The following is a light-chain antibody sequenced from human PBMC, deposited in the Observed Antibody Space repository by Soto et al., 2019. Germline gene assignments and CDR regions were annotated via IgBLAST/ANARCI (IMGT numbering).Light chain of an antibody. CDR2: AAS. J-gene: IGKJ1*01. Sequence: IQLHQYPSSLSTTVGARVTITCQGSQSISSYLHWYLQKPGKAPKLLIYAASSLQSGVPSRFSGSGSGTEFTLTISRLQPDDFANYYCQHYNSYSEAFGQRAKVDI. V-gene: IGKV1-5*01. CDR1: QSISSY. CDR3: QHYNSYSEA.